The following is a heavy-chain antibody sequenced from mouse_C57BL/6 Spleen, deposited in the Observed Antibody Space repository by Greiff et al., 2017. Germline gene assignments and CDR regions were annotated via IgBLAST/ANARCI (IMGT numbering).Heavy chain of an antibody. CDR1: GYTFTSYW. D-gene: IGHD1-1*01. J-gene: IGHJ3*01. CDR3: ARAPITTVVAPFAY. V-gene: IGHV1-50*01. Sequence: QVQLQQPGAELVKPGASVKLSCKASGYTFTSYWMQWVKQRPGQGLEWIGEIDPSDSYTNYNQKFKGKATLTVDTSSSTAYMQLSSLTSADSAVYYCARAPITTVVAPFAYWGQGTLVTVSA. CDR2: IDPSDSYT.